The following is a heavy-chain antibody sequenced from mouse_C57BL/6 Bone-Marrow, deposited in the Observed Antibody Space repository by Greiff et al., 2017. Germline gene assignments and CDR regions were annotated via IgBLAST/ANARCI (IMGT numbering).Heavy chain of an antibody. V-gene: IGHV1-19*01. CDR1: GYTFTDYS. CDR3: ARSYFDV. Sequence: EVQLQQSGPVLVMPGASVKMSCKASGYTFTDYSMNWVKQSPGTSLEWIGVINPYNGGTSYNQKFKGKATLTVDKSASTAYMALNSLTSEASAVYYFARSYFDVWGTGTTVTVSS. J-gene: IGHJ1*03. CDR2: INPYNGGT.